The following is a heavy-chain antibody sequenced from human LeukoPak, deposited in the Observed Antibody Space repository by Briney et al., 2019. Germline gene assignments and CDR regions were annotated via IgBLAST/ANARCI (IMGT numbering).Heavy chain of an antibody. V-gene: IGHV4-34*01. CDR2: INHSGST. Sequence: SETLSLTCAVYGGPFSGYYWSWIRQPPGKGLEWIGEINHSGSTNYNPSLKSRVTISVDTSKNQFSLKLSSVTAADTAVYYCARDSAGTSPFDYWGQGTLVTVSS. J-gene: IGHJ4*02. CDR1: GGPFSGYY. D-gene: IGHD6-19*01. CDR3: ARDSAGTSPFDY.